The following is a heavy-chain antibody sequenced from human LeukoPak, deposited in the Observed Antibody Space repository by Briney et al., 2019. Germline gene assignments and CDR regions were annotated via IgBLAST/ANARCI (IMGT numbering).Heavy chain of an antibody. CDR3: ARENSGSYREFDY. D-gene: IGHD1-26*01. V-gene: IGHV4-59*12. CDR1: GGSINGYY. Sequence: SETLSLTCSVSGGSINGYYWSWIRQPPGKGLEWIGYVFYTGSTNYNSSLKSRVSISVDTSKNQFYLKLSSVTAADTAVFYCARENSGSYREFDYWGQGTLVTVSS. J-gene: IGHJ4*02. CDR2: VFYTGST.